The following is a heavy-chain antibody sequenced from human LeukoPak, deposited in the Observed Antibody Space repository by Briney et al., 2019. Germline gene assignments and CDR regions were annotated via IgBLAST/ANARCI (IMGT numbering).Heavy chain of an antibody. CDR3: ARDSYSGSDLYFDY. V-gene: IGHV3-64D*06. J-gene: IGHJ4*02. Sequence: PGGSLRLSCSASGFTFSSHAMHWVRQAPGKGLEYVSVISSNGGGTHYADSVKGRFTVSRDNSKNTLYLQMSSLRAEDTAVYYCARDSYSGSDLYFDYWGQGTLVTVSS. CDR1: GFTFSSHA. CDR2: ISSNGGGT. D-gene: IGHD1-26*01.